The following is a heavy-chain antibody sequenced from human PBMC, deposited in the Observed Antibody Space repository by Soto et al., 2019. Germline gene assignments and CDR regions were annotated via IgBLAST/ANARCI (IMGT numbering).Heavy chain of an antibody. D-gene: IGHD3-22*01. CDR3: ARPSKYYYDSSGYYHYYFDY. J-gene: IGHJ4*02. CDR1: GGSISSSSYY. Sequence: SETLSLTCTVSGGSISSSSYYWGWIRQPPGKGLEWIGSIYYSGSTYYNPSLKSRVTISVDTSKNQFSLKLSSVTAADTAVYYCARPSKYYYDSSGYYHYYFDYWGQGTLVTVSS. V-gene: IGHV4-39*01. CDR2: IYYSGST.